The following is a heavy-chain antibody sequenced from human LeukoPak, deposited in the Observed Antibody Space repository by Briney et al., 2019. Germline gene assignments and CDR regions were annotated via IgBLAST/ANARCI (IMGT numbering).Heavy chain of an antibody. CDR3: AKDKWELPLGPFDY. CDR1: GFTFDDYA. CDR2: ISWNSGSI. V-gene: IGHV3-9*01. D-gene: IGHD1-26*01. Sequence: PGRSLRLSCAASGFTFDDYAMHWVRQAPGEGLEWVSGISWNSGSIGYADSVKGRFTISRDNAKNSLYLQMNSLRAEDTALYYCAKDKWELPLGPFDYWGQGTLVTVSS. J-gene: IGHJ4*02.